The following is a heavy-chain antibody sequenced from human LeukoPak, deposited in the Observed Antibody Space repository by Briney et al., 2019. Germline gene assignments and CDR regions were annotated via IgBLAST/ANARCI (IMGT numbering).Heavy chain of an antibody. D-gene: IGHD2-15*01. CDR3: AKASYCSGGSCYVDY. CDR2: ISWNSGSI. Sequence: GRSLRLSCAASGFTFDDYAMHWVRQAPGKGLEWVSGISWNSGSIGYADSVKGRFTISRDNAKNSLYLQMNSLRAEDTALYYCAKASYCSGGSCYVDYWGQGTLVTVSS. V-gene: IGHV3-9*01. CDR1: GFTFDDYA. J-gene: IGHJ4*02.